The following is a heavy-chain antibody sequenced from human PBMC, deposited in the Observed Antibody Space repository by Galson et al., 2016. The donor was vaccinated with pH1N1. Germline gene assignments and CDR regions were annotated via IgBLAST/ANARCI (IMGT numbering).Heavy chain of an antibody. J-gene: IGHJ3*02. CDR2: IYLGGSLI. D-gene: IGHD4-17*01. Sequence: QSGAEVTKPGESLKISCKGSGYRFPRSWIGWVRQMPGKGLEWMGIIYLGGSLIRYRPSFQGQVTILADKSVNIVYLEWVSLKASDTAMYYCARQNDYGDYRGDAFDIWGQGTMVTVSS. V-gene: IGHV5-51*01. CDR1: GYRFPRSW. CDR3: ARQNDYGDYRGDAFDI.